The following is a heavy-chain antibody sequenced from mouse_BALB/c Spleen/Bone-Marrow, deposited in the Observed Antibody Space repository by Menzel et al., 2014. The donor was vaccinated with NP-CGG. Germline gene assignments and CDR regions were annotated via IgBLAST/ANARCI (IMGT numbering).Heavy chain of an antibody. J-gene: IGHJ4*01. CDR2: IKNKANGYTT. Sequence: EVQLVESGGGLVQPGGSLRLSCATSGFTFTDYYMSWARQPPGKALEWLGFIKNKANGYTTEYSASVKSRFTISRDNSQSILYLQMNTLRAEDSATYYCARDDYYAMDYWGQGTSVTVSS. V-gene: IGHV7-3*02. CDR3: ARDDYYAMDY. CDR1: GFTFTDYY.